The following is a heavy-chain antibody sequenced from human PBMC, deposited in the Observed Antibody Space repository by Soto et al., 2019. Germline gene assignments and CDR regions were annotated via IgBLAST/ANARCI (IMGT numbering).Heavy chain of an antibody. D-gene: IGHD2-21*02. Sequence: GXSLILSSAASGLTFSNAWMNWVRQAPCKGLEWVGRIKSKTDGGTTDYAAPVKGRFTISRDDSKNTLYLQMNSLKTEDTAVYYCTTDCGGDCYSFADWGQGTLVTVSS. CDR1: GLTFSNAW. V-gene: IGHV3-15*07. J-gene: IGHJ1*01. CDR2: IKSKTDGGTT. CDR3: TTDCGGDCYSFAD.